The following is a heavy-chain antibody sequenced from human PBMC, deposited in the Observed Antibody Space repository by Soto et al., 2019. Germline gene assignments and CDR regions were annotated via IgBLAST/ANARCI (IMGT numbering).Heavy chain of an antibody. CDR1: GFTLSSYD. CDR3: AKDRGDNAGYPAFDI. D-gene: IGHD3-9*01. CDR2: IRGSGGAT. V-gene: IGHV3-23*01. J-gene: IGHJ3*02. Sequence: EVQLLESGGGLVQPGGSLRLSCAASGFTLSSYDMGWVRQAPGRGLEWISLIRGSGGATFHADSVEGRLTISRDISKNTLYLQMNNLRAEDSAVYYCAKDRGDNAGYPAFDIWGQGTMVTVSS.